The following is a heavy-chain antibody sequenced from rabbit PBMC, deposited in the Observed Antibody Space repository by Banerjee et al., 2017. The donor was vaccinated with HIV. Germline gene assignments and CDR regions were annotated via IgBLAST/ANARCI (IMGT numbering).Heavy chain of an antibody. CDR2: INTSSGST. D-gene: IGHD6-1*01. V-gene: IGHV1S45*01. Sequence: QQQLEESGGGLVKPEGSLTLSCTASGFSFSNKYVMCWVRQAPGKGLEWIACINTSSGSTVYATWAKGRFTISRTSSTTVTLQMTSLTAADTATYFCAKNAGYANYGWNFNLWGQGTLSPS. CDR3: AKNAGYANYGWNFNL. J-gene: IGHJ4*01. CDR1: GFSFSNKYV.